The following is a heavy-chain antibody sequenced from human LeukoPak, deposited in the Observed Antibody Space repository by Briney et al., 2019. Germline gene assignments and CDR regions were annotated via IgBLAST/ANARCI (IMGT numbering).Heavy chain of an antibody. D-gene: IGHD2-2*01. Sequence: SETLSLTCGLSDDSFGANYWTWIRQPPGKGLQWIGEINRSGSANYNPSLKSRVTISVDTSKNQFSLKLSSVTAADTAVYYCARAMHRLTPNWYFDLWGRGTLVTVSS. CDR2: INRSGSA. CDR1: DDSFGANY. J-gene: IGHJ2*01. CDR3: ARAMHRLTPNWYFDL. V-gene: IGHV4-34*01.